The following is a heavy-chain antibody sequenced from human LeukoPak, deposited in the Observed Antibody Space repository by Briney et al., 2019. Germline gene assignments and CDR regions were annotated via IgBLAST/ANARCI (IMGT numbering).Heavy chain of an antibody. CDR1: GVSISSYY. CDR2: IYYSGST. D-gene: IGHD1-1*01. CDR3: ARSTGFDAFDI. J-gene: IGHJ3*02. V-gene: IGHV4-59*01. Sequence: AETLSLTCTVSGVSISSYYWSWLRQPPGKRLEWIGYIYYSGSTNYNPSLKSRVTISVDTSKNQFSLKLSSVTAADTAVYYCARSTGFDAFDIWGQGTMVTVSS.